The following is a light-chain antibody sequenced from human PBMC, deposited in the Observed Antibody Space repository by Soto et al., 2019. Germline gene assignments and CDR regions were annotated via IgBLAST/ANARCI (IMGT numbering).Light chain of an antibody. CDR1: KLGDKY. CDR3: QAWDSSTAHVV. CDR2: QDS. J-gene: IGLJ2*01. Sequence: SYELTQPPSMSVSPGQTASITCSGDKLGDKYACWYQQKPGQSPVLVIYQDSKRPSGIPERFSGANSGNTATLTISGTQTMDEAYYYCQAWDSSTAHVVFGGGTKVTVL. V-gene: IGLV3-1*01.